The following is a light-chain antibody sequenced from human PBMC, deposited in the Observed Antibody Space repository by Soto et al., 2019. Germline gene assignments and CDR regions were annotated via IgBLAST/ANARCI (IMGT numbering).Light chain of an antibody. V-gene: IGKV1-5*03. CDR3: QQPINHPGT. CDR1: QNIGMY. J-gene: IGKJ1*01. Sequence: DIQMTQSPSTLSASAGDRVTITCRASQNIGMYLAWYQQKPGQAPRLLIYRASSLQSGVPSRFSGSGSGTEFTLTISSLQPDDFATYYCQQPINHPGTFGQGTKVDIK. CDR2: RAS.